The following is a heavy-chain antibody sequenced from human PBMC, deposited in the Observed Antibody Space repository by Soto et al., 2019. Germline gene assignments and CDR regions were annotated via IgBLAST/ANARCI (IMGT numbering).Heavy chain of an antibody. CDR1: GGTFSSYA. V-gene: IGHV1-69*01. CDR2: IIPIFGTA. J-gene: IGHJ3*02. CDR3: ASRHHAGASSSFTDAFAI. Sequence: QVQLVQSGAEVKKPGSSVTVSCKASGGTFSSYAISWVRQAPGQGLEWMGGIIPIFGTANYAQKFQGRVTITADESTSTAYMELSSLRSEDTAVYYCASRHHAGASSSFTDAFAIWGQGTMVTVSS. D-gene: IGHD6-6*01.